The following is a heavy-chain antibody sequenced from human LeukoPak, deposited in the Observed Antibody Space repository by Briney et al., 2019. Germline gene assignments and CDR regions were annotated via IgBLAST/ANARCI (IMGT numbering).Heavy chain of an antibody. V-gene: IGHV3-23*01. CDR1: GFTFSSYS. D-gene: IGHD2/OR15-2a*01. CDR3: AKGSATSRPYYFDY. Sequence: GGSLRLSCAASGFTFSSYSMSWVRQAPGKGLEWVSAITDTGGSTYHGDSVKGRFTISRDNPKNTLDLEMNSLRAEDTAVYYCAKGSATSRPYYFDYWGQGTLVTVSS. J-gene: IGHJ4*02. CDR2: ITDTGGST.